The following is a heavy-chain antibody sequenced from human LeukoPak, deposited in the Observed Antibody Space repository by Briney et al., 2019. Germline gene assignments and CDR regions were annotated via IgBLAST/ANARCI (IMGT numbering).Heavy chain of an antibody. V-gene: IGHV4-31*03. CDR1: GGSISSSSYY. CDR2: IYFSGIT. J-gene: IGHJ4*02. CDR3: ARGRLRFLEWSTSEYFFDY. D-gene: IGHD3-3*01. Sequence: TSETLSLTCTVSGGSISSSSYYWGWIRQLPGKGLEWIGYIYFSGITYYNPSLTSRVTMSVDTSKNRFSLTLSFVTAADTAVYYCARGRLRFLEWSTSEYFFDYWGQGTLVTVSS.